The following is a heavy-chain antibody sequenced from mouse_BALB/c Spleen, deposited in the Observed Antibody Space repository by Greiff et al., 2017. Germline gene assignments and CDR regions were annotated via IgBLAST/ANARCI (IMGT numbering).Heavy chain of an antibody. CDR1: GYTFTSYW. J-gene: IGHJ2*01. CDR3: ARWYFDY. V-gene: IGHV1-7*01. Sequence: VKLMESGAELAKPGASVKMSCKASGYTFTSYWMHWVKQRPGQGLEWIGYINPSTGYTEYNQKFKDKATLTADKSSSTAYMQLSSLTSEDSAVYYCARWYFDYWGQGTTLTVSS. CDR2: INPSTGYT.